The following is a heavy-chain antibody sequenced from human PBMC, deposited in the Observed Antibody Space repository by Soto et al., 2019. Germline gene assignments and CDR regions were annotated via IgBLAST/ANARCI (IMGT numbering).Heavy chain of an antibody. J-gene: IGHJ4*02. CDR2: VNPILSMS. CDR3: ATSYGSGYRAFDY. Sequence: QVQLVQSGAEVKRPGSSVKVSCKASGDTFSFYSINWVRQAPGLGLEWMGRVNPILSMSNYAQRFQGRVTKTADKSTSTAYMDLSGLRSEDTAMYYCATSYGSGYRAFDYWGQGALVTVSS. D-gene: IGHD3-10*01. CDR1: GDTFSFYS. V-gene: IGHV1-69*04.